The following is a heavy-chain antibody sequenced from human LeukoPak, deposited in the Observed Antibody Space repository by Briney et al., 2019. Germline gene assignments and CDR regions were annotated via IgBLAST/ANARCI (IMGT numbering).Heavy chain of an antibody. Sequence: SETLSLTCAVYGGSFSGYYWSWIRQPPGKGLEWIGYIYYSGSTNYNPSLKSRVTISVDTSKNQFSLKLSSVTAADTAVYYCARVPPTDYYYGMDVWGQGTTVTVSS. V-gene: IGHV4-59*01. CDR2: IYYSGST. J-gene: IGHJ6*02. CDR3: ARVPPTDYYYGMDV. CDR1: GGSFSGYY.